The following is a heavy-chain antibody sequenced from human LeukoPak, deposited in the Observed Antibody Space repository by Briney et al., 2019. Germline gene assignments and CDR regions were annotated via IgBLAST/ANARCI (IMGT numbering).Heavy chain of an antibody. CDR2: IYHSGST. V-gene: IGHV4-38-2*01. CDR3: ARVLYSSGWDGDYYYYMDV. J-gene: IGHJ6*03. Sequence: SETLSLTCAVSGYSISSGYYWGWIRQPPGKGLEWIGSIYHSGSTYYNPSLKSRVTVSVDTSKNQFSLKLSSVTAADTAVYYCARVLYSSGWDGDYYYYMDVWGKGTTVTVSS. CDR1: GYSISSGYY. D-gene: IGHD6-19*01.